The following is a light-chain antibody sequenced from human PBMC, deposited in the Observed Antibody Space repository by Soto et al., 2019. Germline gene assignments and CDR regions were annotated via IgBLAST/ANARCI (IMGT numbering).Light chain of an antibody. CDR2: GAS. J-gene: IGKJ5*01. CDR3: QQYDNSPIT. CDR1: PSDCCSF. Sequence: DIVLTPSPDSLSLSPGERDSLSCRASPSDCCSFLAWYQQKPGQAPRLLIYGASSRATGIPDRFSGTGSETDFTLTISRLEPEDFAVYYCQQYDNSPITFGQGTRLEIK. V-gene: IGKV3-20*01.